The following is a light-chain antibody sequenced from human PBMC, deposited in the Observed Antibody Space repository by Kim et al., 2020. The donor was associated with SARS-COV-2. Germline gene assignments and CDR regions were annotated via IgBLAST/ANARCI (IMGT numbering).Light chain of an antibody. CDR2: EVS. J-gene: IGLJ3*02. CDR3: SSYTGGNNLV. V-gene: IGLV2-8*01. CDR1: SSAVGVYNF. Sequence: GPSVTIPCSGPSSAVGVYNFFSWYQQHPGTAPTLVIFEVSQRPSGVPDRFSGSKSGNTASLTLSGLQADDEADYYCSSYTGGNNLVFGGGTQLTVL.